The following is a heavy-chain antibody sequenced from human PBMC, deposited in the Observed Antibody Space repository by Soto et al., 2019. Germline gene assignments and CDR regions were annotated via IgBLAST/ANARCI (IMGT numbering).Heavy chain of an antibody. CDR1: GFTFSSYS. CDR2: ISSSSSTI. D-gene: IGHD5-12*01. Sequence: GGSLRLSCAASGFTFSSYSMNWVRQAPGKGLEWVSYISSSSSTIYYADSVKGRFTISRDNSKNTLYLQMNSLRAEDTAVYYCAREMATISRGIFDYWGQGTLVTVSS. CDR3: AREMATISRGIFDY. J-gene: IGHJ4*02. V-gene: IGHV3-48*01.